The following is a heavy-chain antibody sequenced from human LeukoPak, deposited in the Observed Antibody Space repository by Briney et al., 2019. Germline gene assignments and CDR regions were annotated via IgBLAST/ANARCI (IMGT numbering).Heavy chain of an antibody. D-gene: IGHD6-13*01. V-gene: IGHV1-2*02. CDR1: GYTFTGYY. J-gene: IGHJ6*03. CDR2: INPNSGGT. Sequence: ASVKVSCKASGYTFTGYYMHWVRQAPGQGLEWMGWINPNSGGTNYAQKFQGRVTMTRDTSISTAYMELSRLRSDDTAVYYRARSISSSSWYGTYYYYYMDAWGKGTTVTISS. CDR3: ARSISSSSWYGTYYYYYMDA.